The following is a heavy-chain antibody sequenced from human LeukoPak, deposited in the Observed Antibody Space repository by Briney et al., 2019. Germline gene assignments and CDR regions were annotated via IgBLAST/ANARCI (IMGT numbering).Heavy chain of an antibody. CDR2: MYLSGTT. Sequence: PSGTLSLTCTVSGDSINSLDLWSWARQPPGKGLEWIGEMYLSGTTHSNPSVKSRVTISVDTSKNQFSLKLSSVTAADTAVYYCARVGLVVPAAMDYWGQGTLVTVSS. CDR1: GDSINSLDL. CDR3: ARVGLVVPAAMDY. D-gene: IGHD2-2*01. J-gene: IGHJ4*02. V-gene: IGHV4-4*02.